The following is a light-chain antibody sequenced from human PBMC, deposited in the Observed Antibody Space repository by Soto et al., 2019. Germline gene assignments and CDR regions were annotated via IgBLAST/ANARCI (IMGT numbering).Light chain of an antibody. Sequence: QSVLTQPPSVSGAPGQRVTISCTGSSSNIGAHYDVHWYQQFPGTAPKVLIYGNINRPSGVPDRFSGSKSGTSASLAITGLQAEDEADSYCQSYDSSLSGVIFGGGTKLTVL. CDR2: GNI. J-gene: IGLJ2*01. V-gene: IGLV1-40*01. CDR3: QSYDSSLSGVI. CDR1: SSNIGAHYD.